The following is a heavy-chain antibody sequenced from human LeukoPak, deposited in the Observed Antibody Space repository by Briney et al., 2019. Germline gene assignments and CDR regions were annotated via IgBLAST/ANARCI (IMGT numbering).Heavy chain of an antibody. V-gene: IGHV3-21*05. CDR1: GFTFSSYS. CDR3: ARAHCTNGVCSIDAFDI. D-gene: IGHD2-8*01. CDR2: ISSSSSYI. J-gene: IGHJ3*02. Sequence: PGGSLRLSCAASGFTFSSYSMNWVRQAPGKGLEWVSYISSSSSYIYYADSVKGRFTISRDNAKNSLYLQMNSLRAEDTAVYYCARAHCTNGVCSIDAFDIWGQGTMVTVSS.